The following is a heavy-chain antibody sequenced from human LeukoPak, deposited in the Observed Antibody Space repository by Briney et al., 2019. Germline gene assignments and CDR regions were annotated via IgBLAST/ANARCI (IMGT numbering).Heavy chain of an antibody. D-gene: IGHD1-26*01. V-gene: IGHV3-53*01. CDR1: GFTFSSYA. Sequence: GGSLRLSCAASGFTFSSYAMSWVRQAPGKGLQWVSVIYSGGSTYYADSVKGRFTISRDYSKNTLYLQMNSLRAEDTAVYYCARDGIVGTTTEGFFDYWGQGTLVTVSS. CDR2: IYSGGST. CDR3: ARDGIVGTTTEGFFDY. J-gene: IGHJ4*02.